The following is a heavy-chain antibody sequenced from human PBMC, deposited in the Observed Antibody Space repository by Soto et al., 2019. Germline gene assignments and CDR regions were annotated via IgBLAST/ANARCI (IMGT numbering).Heavy chain of an antibody. D-gene: IGHD2-8*01. J-gene: IGHJ6*02. CDR2: ISYDGSNK. V-gene: IGHV3-30-3*01. CDR3: ARDLQCTNGACYLNYYYGMDV. CDR1: GFTFSSYA. Sequence: QVQLVESGGGVVQPGRSLRLSCAASGFTFSSYAMHWVRQAPGKGLEWVAVISYDGSNKYYADSVKGRFTISRDNSKNTLYLQMNSLRAEDTAVYYCARDLQCTNGACYLNYYYGMDVWGQGTTVTVS.